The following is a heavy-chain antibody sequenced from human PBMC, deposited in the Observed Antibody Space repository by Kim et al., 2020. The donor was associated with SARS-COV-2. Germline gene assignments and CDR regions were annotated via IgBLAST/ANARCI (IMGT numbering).Heavy chain of an antibody. V-gene: IGHV4-59*01. CDR3: ATLYCSGGYCYPEYFQH. J-gene: IGHJ1*01. Sequence: SETLSLTCTVSGVPYFGYYWSWIRQTPGKGLECIGYISYTGSPNYNPSLESRLAMSVDRSRNQFSLRLSSVTAADTAVYYCATLYCSGGYCYPEYFQHWGQGTLVTVSS. CDR2: ISYTGSP. D-gene: IGHD2-15*01. CDR1: GVPYFGYY.